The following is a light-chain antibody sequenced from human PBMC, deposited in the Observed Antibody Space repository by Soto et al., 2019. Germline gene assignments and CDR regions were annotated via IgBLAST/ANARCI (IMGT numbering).Light chain of an antibody. Sequence: DIQMTQSPSSLSAFVGDRVTITCRASRSIGNYLNWYQQKPGNAPKLLIYFASSLQSGVPSRFNGSGFGTDFTLTLSSLQPEDFATYFCQQSLSSPPTFGGGTKVEI. CDR2: FAS. V-gene: IGKV1-39*01. CDR1: RSIGNY. CDR3: QQSLSSPPT. J-gene: IGKJ4*01.